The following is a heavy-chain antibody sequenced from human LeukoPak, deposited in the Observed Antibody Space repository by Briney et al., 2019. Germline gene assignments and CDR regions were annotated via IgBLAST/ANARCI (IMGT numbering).Heavy chain of an antibody. Sequence: GASVKVSCKASGGTFSSYAISWVRQAPGQGLEWMGGIIPIFGTANYARKFQGRVTITADESTSTAYMELSSLRSEDTAVYYCARLVGVASHLHPDRRSSVTSSVEDYWGQGTLVTVSS. CDR3: ARLVGVASHLHPDRRSSVTSSVEDY. CDR2: IIPIFGTA. CDR1: GGTFSSYA. J-gene: IGHJ4*02. D-gene: IGHD2-2*01. V-gene: IGHV1-69*13.